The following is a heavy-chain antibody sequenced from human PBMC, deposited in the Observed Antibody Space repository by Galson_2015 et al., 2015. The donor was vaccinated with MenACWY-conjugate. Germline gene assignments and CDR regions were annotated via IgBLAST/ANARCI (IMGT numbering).Heavy chain of an antibody. CDR3: ARISGYYDPGVIDY. D-gene: IGHD3-22*01. CDR1: GFSLSTRGMC. CDR2: IDWDDDK. J-gene: IGHJ4*02. Sequence: PALVKPTQTLTLTCTFSGFSLSTRGMCVSWIRQPPGKALEWLARIDWDDDKYYSTSLKTRLTISKDTSKNQVVLTMTNVDPVDTATYYCARISGYYDPGVIDYWGQGTLVTVSS. V-gene: IGHV2-70*11.